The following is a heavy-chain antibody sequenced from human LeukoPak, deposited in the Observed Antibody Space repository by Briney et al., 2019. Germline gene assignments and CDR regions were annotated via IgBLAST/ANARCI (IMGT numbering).Heavy chain of an antibody. CDR1: GFTFSSYA. CDR2: ISGSGGST. CDR3: AKALSRAGWFDP. J-gene: IGHJ5*02. V-gene: IGHV3-23*01. D-gene: IGHD2/OR15-2a*01. Sequence: GGSLRLSCAASGFTFSSYAMSWVRQAPGKGLEWVSAISGSGGSTYYADSVKGRFAISRDNSKNTLYLQMNSLRAEDTAVYYCAKALSRAGWFDPWGQGTLVTVSS.